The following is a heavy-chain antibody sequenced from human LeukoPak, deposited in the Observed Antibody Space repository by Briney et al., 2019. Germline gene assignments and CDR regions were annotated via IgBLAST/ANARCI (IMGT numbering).Heavy chain of an antibody. CDR2: IYYSGST. CDR1: GGSISSYY. CDR3: ARALESSGYACDY. J-gene: IGHJ4*02. V-gene: IGHV4-59*12. D-gene: IGHD5-12*01. Sequence: PSETLSLTCTVSGGSISSYYWSWIRQPPGKGLEWIGYIYYSGSTNYNPSLKSRVTISVDTSKNQFSLKLSSVTAADTAVYYCARALESSGYACDYWGQGTLVTVSS.